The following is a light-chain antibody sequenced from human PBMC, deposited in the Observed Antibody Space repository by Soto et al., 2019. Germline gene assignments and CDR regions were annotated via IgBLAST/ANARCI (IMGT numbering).Light chain of an antibody. CDR3: QQYNSYPFLT. CDR2: KAS. CDR1: QSISSW. J-gene: IGKJ4*01. Sequence: DIQMTQSPSTLSASLGDRVTIPCRASQSISSWLAWYQQKPGKAPKLLIYKASSLESGVPSRFSGSGSGTEFTLTISSLQPDDFATYYCQQYNSYPFLTFGGGTKVEIK. V-gene: IGKV1-5*03.